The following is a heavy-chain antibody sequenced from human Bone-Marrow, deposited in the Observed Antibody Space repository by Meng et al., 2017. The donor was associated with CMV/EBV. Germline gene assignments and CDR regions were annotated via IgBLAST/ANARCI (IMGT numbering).Heavy chain of an antibody. CDR1: GFSLSRFE. J-gene: IGHJ4*01. V-gene: IGHV3-48*03. Sequence: GGSLRLSCTVSGFSLSRFEMNWVRRAPGKGLEWLAFIGSSGTTIFYADSLQGRFTISRDTARNSLYLQMDNLRVEDTATYYCARGGTLLRFGYFDVWGHGTLVTVYS. CDR2: IGSSGTTI. CDR3: ARGGTLLRFGYFDV. D-gene: IGHD3-3*01.